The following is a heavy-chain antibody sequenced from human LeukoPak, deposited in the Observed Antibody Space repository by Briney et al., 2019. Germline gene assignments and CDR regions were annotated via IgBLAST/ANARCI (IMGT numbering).Heavy chain of an antibody. CDR3: ARGLYDSSTWEGYFDY. CDR1: GGSISSGGYY. D-gene: IGHD3-22*01. J-gene: IGHJ4*02. CDR2: IYYSGST. V-gene: IGHV4-31*03. Sequence: SETLSLTCTVSGGSISSGGYYWSWIRQHPGTGLEWIGYIYYSGSTYYNPSLKSRVTISVDTSKNQFSLKLSSVTAADTAVYYCARGLYDSSTWEGYFDYWGQGTPVTVSS.